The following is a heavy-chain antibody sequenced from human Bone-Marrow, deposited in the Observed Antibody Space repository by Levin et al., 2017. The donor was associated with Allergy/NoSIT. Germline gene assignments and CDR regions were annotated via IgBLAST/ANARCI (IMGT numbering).Heavy chain of an antibody. CDR1: GFTFSDYA. J-gene: IGHJ4*02. D-gene: IGHD3-16*02. V-gene: IGHV3-30*18. CDR2: ISYDGTDK. Sequence: GESLKISCSASGFTFSDYAMHWVRQAPGKGLEWVALISYDGTDKYYLDSVKGRFSISRDNSKSTLYLQMNSLRPDDTAVYYCAKGADYVWGSYRPQEKYYFDSWGQGTVVTVSS. CDR3: AKGADYVWGSYRPQEKYYFDS.